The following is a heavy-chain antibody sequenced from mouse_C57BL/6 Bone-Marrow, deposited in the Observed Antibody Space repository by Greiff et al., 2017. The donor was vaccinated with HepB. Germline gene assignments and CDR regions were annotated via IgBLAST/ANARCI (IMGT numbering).Heavy chain of an antibody. V-gene: IGHV14-4*01. CDR3: TTCLLAY. Sequence: VQLKESGAELVRPGASVKLSCTASGSNIKDDYMHWVKQRPEQGLEWIGWIDPENGDTEYASKFQGKATITADTSSNTAYLQLSSLTSEDTAVYYCTTCLLAYWGQGTLVTVSA. CDR2: IDPENGDT. D-gene: IGHD2-10*01. CDR1: GSNIKDDY. J-gene: IGHJ3*01.